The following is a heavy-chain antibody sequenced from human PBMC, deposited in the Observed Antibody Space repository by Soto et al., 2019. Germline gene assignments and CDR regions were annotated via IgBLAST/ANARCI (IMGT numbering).Heavy chain of an antibody. CDR2: VSFDGSNS. Sequence: QVQLVESGGGVVQPGRSLRLSCAASGFTFSNYAMHWVRQAPGKGLDWVAVVSFDGSNSYYADSVKGRFTISRDNSKNTLFLQMNSLRPEDTAVYFCARPIVPAIQNHPYCYSGLDVWGQGTTVTVSS. D-gene: IGHD2-2*01. CDR1: GFTFSNYA. CDR3: ARPIVPAIQNHPYCYSGLDV. V-gene: IGHV3-30-3*01. J-gene: IGHJ6*02.